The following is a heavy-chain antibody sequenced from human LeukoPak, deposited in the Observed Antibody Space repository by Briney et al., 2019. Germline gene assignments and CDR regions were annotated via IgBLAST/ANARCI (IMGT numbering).Heavy chain of an antibody. CDR3: AREGSSNDAFDI. D-gene: IGHD3-10*01. CDR1: GFTFSSYE. J-gene: IGHJ3*02. V-gene: IGHV3-48*03. CDR2: ISSSGSTI. Sequence: TGGSLRLSCAASGFTFSSYEMNWVRQPPGKGLEWVSYISSSGSTIYYADSVKGRFTISRDNAKNSLYLQMNSLRAEDTAVYYCAREGSSNDAFDIWGQGTMVTVSS.